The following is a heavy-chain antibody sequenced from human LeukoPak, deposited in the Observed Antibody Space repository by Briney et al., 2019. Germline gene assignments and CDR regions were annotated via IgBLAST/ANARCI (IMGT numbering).Heavy chain of an antibody. Sequence: SETLSLTCTVSGGSISSNSYYWGWIRQPPGKGLEWIGSIYYSGTAYYNPSLKSRVTISVDKSKNQFSVKLTSVTAADTAVYYCARQSGFLSTFDYWGQGTLVTVSS. J-gene: IGHJ4*02. CDR2: IYYSGTA. CDR1: GGSISSNSYY. V-gene: IGHV4-39*01. CDR3: ARQSGFLSTFDY. D-gene: IGHD5/OR15-5a*01.